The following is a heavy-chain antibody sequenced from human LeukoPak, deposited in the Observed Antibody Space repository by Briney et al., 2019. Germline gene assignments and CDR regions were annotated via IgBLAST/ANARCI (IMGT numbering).Heavy chain of an antibody. D-gene: IGHD6-13*01. CDR2: TYYRSKWYN. CDR3: ARDLRSDSSSWYLGDAFDI. Sequence: SQTLSLTCAISGDSVSSNSAAWNWIRQSPSRGLEWLGRTYYRSKWYNDYAVSVKSRITINPDTSKNQSSLQLNSVTPEDTAVYYCARDLRSDSSSWYLGDAFDIWGQGTMVTVSS. V-gene: IGHV6-1*01. J-gene: IGHJ3*02. CDR1: GDSVSSNSAA.